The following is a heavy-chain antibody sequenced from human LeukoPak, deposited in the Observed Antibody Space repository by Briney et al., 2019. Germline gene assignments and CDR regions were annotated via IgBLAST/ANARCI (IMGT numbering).Heavy chain of an antibody. CDR2: IRQDGSEK. J-gene: IGHJ3*02. Sequence: GGSLRLSCAASGFTFSGHWMSWVRHAPGKGLEWVASIRQDGSEKHYVDSVEGRFTISRDNAKNSLHLQMNSLRAEDTAVYYCAKGSSRPPNAFDIWGQGTLVTVSS. D-gene: IGHD6-6*01. V-gene: IGHV3-7*01. CDR3: AKGSSRPPNAFDI. CDR1: GFTFSGHW.